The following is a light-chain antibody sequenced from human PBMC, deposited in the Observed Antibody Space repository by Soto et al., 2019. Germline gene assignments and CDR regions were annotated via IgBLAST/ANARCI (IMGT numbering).Light chain of an antibody. V-gene: IGLV1-44*01. CDR1: SSNIGVNT. CDR2: TNN. CDR3: AACHDSLHGLT. Sequence: QSVLTQPPSASGTPGQGVTISCSGGSSNIGVNTVNWYQQLPGMAPKLLIHTNNQRPSGVTDRFSAPKSGTSASLAISSLQSKGKYDYYCAACHDSLHGLTFGGGTNLTLL. J-gene: IGLJ2*01.